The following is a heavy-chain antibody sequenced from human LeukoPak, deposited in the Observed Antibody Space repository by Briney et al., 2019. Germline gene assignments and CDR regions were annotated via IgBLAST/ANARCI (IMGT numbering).Heavy chain of an antibody. CDR2: INHSGST. CDR1: GFTFSSYA. D-gene: IGHD4-17*01. Sequence: GSLRLSCAASGFTFSSYAMSWIRQPPGKGLEWIGEINHSGSTNYNPSLKSRVTISVDTSKNQFSLKLSSVTAADTAVYYCARRRTVTKSFDYWGQGTLVTVSS. V-gene: IGHV4-34*01. CDR3: ARRRTVTKSFDY. J-gene: IGHJ4*02.